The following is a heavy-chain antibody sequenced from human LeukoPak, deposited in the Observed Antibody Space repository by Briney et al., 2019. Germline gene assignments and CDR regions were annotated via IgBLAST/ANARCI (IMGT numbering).Heavy chain of an antibody. D-gene: IGHD3-10*01. V-gene: IGHV1-24*01. CDR3: ARGVYVRYGSGSSHGMDV. CDR2: FDPEDGET. Sequence: GASVKVSFTVSGYTLTELSMHWVRQAPGKGLEWMGGFDPEDGETIYAQKFQGRVTMTRDTSTSTVYMELSSLRSEDTAVYYCARGVYVRYGSGSSHGMDVWGQGTTVTVSS. J-gene: IGHJ6*02. CDR1: GYTLTELS.